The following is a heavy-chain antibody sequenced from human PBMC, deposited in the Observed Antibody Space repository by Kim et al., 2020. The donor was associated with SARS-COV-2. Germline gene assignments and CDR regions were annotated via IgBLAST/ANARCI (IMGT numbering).Heavy chain of an antibody. D-gene: IGHD6-13*01. V-gene: IGHV4-34*01. CDR1: GGSFSGYY. J-gene: IGHJ4*02. Sequence: SETLSLTCAVYGGSFSGYYWSWIRQPPGKGLEWIGEINHSGSTNYNPSLKSRVTISVDTSKNQFSLKLSSVTAADTAVYYCARRRGAFIAAAGTFDYWGQGTLVTVSS. CDR2: INHSGST. CDR3: ARRRGAFIAAAGTFDY.